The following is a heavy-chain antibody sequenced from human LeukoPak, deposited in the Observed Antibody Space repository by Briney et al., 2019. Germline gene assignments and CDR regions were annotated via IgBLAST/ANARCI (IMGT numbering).Heavy chain of an antibody. CDR3: AKEFSSSWEFDY. CDR2: ISYDGSNK. D-gene: IGHD6-13*01. J-gene: IGHJ4*02. Sequence: GGSLRLSCAASGFTFSSYGMRWVRQAPGKGLEWVAVISYDGSNKYYADSVKGRFTISRDNSKNTLYLQMNSLRAEDTAVYYCAKEFSSSWEFDYWGQGTLVTVSS. CDR1: GFTFSSYG. V-gene: IGHV3-30*19.